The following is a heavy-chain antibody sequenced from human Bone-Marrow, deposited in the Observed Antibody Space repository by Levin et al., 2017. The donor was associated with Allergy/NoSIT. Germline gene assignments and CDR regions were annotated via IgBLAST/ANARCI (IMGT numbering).Heavy chain of an antibody. CDR2: ISGSGGST. CDR3: AKDSQKGVTRDQTFQH. Sequence: PGGSLRLSCAASGFTFSSYAMSWVRQAPGKGLEWVSAISGSGGSTYYADSVKGRFTISRDNSKNTLYLQMNSLRAEDTAVYYCAKDSQKGVTRDQTFQHWGQGTLVTVSS. V-gene: IGHV3-23*01. J-gene: IGHJ1*01. CDR1: GFTFSSYA. D-gene: IGHD2-21*02.